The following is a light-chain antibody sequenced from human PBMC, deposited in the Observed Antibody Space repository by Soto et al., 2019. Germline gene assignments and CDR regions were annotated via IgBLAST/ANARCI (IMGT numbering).Light chain of an antibody. J-gene: IGKJ4*01. Sequence: EIVLTQSPASLSLSPGERATLSCRASQSVSSHLAWFQQRPGQAPRLLIYGASNRATGIPARFGGSGSGTTVTLTISSLEPEDFAVYYCQQRSNWPPVLTFGGGTKVEIK. CDR1: QSVSSH. V-gene: IGKV3-11*01. CDR3: QQRSNWPPVLT. CDR2: GAS.